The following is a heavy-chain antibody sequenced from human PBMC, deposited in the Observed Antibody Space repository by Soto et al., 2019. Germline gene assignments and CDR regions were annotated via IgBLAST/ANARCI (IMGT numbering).Heavy chain of an antibody. CDR1: GYSFTSYW. D-gene: IGHD3-10*01. J-gene: IGHJ6*02. CDR2: IYPGDSDT. V-gene: IGHV5-51*01. CDR3: AGGGVRGVITRTRDYYGMDV. Sequence: RVESLKICCNVSGYSFTSYWSGWVRQMPGKGLEWMGIIYPGDSDTRYSPSSQPKVTIPADKSVSTAYLQWSSMKASDTAMYYCAGGGVRGVITRTRDYYGMDVWGQGTTVTVSS.